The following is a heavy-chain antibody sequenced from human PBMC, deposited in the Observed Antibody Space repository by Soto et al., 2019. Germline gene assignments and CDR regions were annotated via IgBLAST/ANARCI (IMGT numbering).Heavy chain of an antibody. CDR3: VREPWGFSGTWYDY. CDR1: QFSFSSYW. V-gene: IGHV3-74*01. D-gene: IGHD6-13*01. J-gene: IGHJ4*02. CDR2: INHDGSKT. Sequence: GGSMRLSCAASQFSFSSYWMHWVRQVPGKGPAWVSRINHDGSKTEYADSVKGRFTISRDNTNNTLYLQMNSLRVEDTAMYYCVREPWGFSGTWYDYWGQGTLVTVSS.